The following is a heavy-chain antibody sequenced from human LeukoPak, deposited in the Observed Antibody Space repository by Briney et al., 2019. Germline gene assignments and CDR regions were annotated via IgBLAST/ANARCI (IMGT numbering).Heavy chain of an antibody. V-gene: IGHV4-39*07. Sequence: SETLSLTCTVSGGSISSSSYYCGWIRQPPGKGLGWIGSIYYSGSTYYNPALKSRVTISVDTSKNQFSLKLSSVTAADTAVYYCARGRNGDYGGGYDYWGQGTLVTVSS. J-gene: IGHJ4*02. D-gene: IGHD4-17*01. CDR1: GGSISSSSYY. CDR3: ARGRNGDYGGGYDY. CDR2: IYYSGST.